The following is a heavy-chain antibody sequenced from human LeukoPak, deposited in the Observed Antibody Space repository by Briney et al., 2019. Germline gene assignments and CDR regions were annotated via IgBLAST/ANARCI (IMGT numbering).Heavy chain of an antibody. CDR2: IYYTGST. J-gene: IGHJ4*02. D-gene: IGHD6-13*01. V-gene: IGHV4-59*08. CDR1: GGSISSYY. Sequence: SETLSLTCTVSGGSISSYYWSWIRQPPGKGLEWIGYIYYTGSTKYNPSLESRVTISVRTYKNQISLNLSSVTAADTAVYYCARHVVGATTGRGGSFDYWGQGTLVTVSS. CDR3: ARHVVGATTGRGGSFDY.